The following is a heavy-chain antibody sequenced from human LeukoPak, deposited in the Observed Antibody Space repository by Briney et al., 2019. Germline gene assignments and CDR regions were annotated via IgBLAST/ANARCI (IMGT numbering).Heavy chain of an antibody. CDR1: GFTFSSYW. CDR2: INADGSST. V-gene: IGHV3-74*01. CDR3: VRGNPIDF. J-gene: IGHJ4*02. D-gene: IGHD1-14*01. Sequence: GGSLRLSXAASGFTFSSYWMHWVRQVPGKGVVWVSRINADGSSTYYADSVKGRFTISRDNAKNTLFLQMNSLRGEDTAVYYCVRGNPIDFWGQGTLVTVSS.